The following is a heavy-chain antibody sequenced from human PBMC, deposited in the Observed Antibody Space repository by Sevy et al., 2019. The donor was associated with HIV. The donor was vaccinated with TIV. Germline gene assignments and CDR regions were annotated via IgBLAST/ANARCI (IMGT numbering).Heavy chain of an antibody. D-gene: IGHD3-22*01. V-gene: IGHV3-7*01. Sequence: GGSLRVSCAASGFTFSRYWMTWVRQAPGKGLEWVANIKQDESEKYYVDSVKGRFTISRDNAKNSLYLQMNSLRADDTAVYFCARAEQVTMLVVFGGLYFDSRGQGTLVTVSS. CDR2: IKQDESEK. CDR3: ARAEQVTMLVVFGGLYFDS. CDR1: GFTFSRYW. J-gene: IGHJ4*02.